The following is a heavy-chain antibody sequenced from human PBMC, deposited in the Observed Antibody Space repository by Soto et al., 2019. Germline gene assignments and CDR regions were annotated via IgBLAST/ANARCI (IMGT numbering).Heavy chain of an antibody. Sequence: ASVKVSCKASGYTFTGYYMHWVRQAPGQGLEWMGWINPNSGGTNYAQKFQGWVTMTRDTSISTAYMELSRLRSDDTAVYYCARGYDYVWGSYRYTSWFDPWGQGTLVTVSS. CDR2: INPNSGGT. CDR3: ARGYDYVWGSYRYTSWFDP. D-gene: IGHD3-16*02. V-gene: IGHV1-2*04. J-gene: IGHJ5*02. CDR1: GYTFTGYY.